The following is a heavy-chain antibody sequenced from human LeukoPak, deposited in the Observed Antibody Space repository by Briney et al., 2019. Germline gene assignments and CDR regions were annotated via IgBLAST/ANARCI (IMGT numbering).Heavy chain of an antibody. V-gene: IGHV3-21*04. Sequence: AGGSLRLSCAASGFTFSSYSMNWVRQAPGKGLEWVSSISSSSSYIYYADSVKGRFTISRDNAKNSLYLQMNSLRAEDTAVYYCAKDPPSIVGATKGYFQHWGQGTLVTVSS. CDR3: AKDPPSIVGATKGYFQH. CDR2: ISSSSSYI. D-gene: IGHD1-26*01. CDR1: GFTFSSYS. J-gene: IGHJ1*01.